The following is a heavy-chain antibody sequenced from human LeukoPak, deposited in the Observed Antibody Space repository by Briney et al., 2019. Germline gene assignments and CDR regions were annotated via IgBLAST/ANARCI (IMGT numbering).Heavy chain of an antibody. D-gene: IGHD6-13*01. V-gene: IGHV3-7*03. CDR1: GFTFSNYW. J-gene: IGHJ4*02. CDR3: ANSAAVGTFY. Sequence: GGSLRLSCAASGFTFSNYWMSWVRQAPGKGLEWVANIKEDGSEKYYVDSVKGRFTISRDNSKNTLYLQMNSLRAEDTAVYYCANSAAVGTFYWGQGTLVTVSS. CDR2: IKEDGSEK.